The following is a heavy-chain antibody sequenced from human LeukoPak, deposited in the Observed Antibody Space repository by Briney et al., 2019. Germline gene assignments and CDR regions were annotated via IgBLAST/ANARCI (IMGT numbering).Heavy chain of an antibody. D-gene: IGHD4-17*01. CDR2: ICSGGGVT. Sequence: GGALRLSCAASGFTFSNYAMIWVRQAPGRGLEWVSPICSGGGVTLYADSAKGRFTISRDNSKNTLYLQMSNMRAEDTAVYYCARDPNCDYGGSFEMWSAGRKVTVS. CDR1: GFTFSNYA. V-gene: IGHV3-23*01. J-gene: IGHJ3*02. CDR3: ARDPNCDYGGSFEM.